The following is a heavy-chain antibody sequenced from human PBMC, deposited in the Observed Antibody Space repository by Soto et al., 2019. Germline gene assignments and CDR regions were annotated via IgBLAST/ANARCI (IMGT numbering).Heavy chain of an antibody. CDR3: ARGGSYVGFDS. CDR1: GGSLNSSSHY. Sequence: SETLSLTCTVSGGSLNSSSHYWSWIRQPPGKVLEWIGYIHYFGSTKYNPSLESRVVISVDTSKNQFSLKVPSVTAADTAIYFCARGGSYVGFDSWGQGARVTVSS. V-gene: IGHV4-61*01. CDR2: IHYFGST. J-gene: IGHJ4*02. D-gene: IGHD1-26*01.